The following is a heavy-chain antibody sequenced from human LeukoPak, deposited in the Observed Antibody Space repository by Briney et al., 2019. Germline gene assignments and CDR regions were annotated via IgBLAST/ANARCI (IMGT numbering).Heavy chain of an antibody. CDR3: AKGQVYAIRFDY. CDR2: ISGSGGST. CDR1: GFTFSSDA. D-gene: IGHD2-8*01. J-gene: IGHJ4*02. Sequence: SGGSLRLSCAASGFTFSSDAMSWVRQAPGKGLEWVSAISGSGGSTYYADSVKGRFTISRDNSKNTLYLQMNSLRAEDTAVYYCAKGQVYAIRFDYWGQGTLVTVSS. V-gene: IGHV3-23*01.